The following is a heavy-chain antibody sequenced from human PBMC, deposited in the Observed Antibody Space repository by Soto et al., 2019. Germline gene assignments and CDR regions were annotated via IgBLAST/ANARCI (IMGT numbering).Heavy chain of an antibody. CDR2: VFHTGNT. J-gene: IGHJ4*02. V-gene: IGHV4-4*02. CDR3: ARKAWVRFDY. Sequence: QVQMQESGPGVVKPSGTLSLTCAVSGDSISSSVWRTWVRQPPGKGLEWIGEVFHTGNTNYNPSLKSRVTMSVDKSTNEFSLKVTSVTAADTAIYYCARKAWVRFDYWGQGALVTVSS. CDR1: GDSISSSVW. D-gene: IGHD7-27*01.